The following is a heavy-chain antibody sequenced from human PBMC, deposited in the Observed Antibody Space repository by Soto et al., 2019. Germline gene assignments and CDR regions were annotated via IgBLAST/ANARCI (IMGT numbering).Heavy chain of an antibody. Sequence: SETLSLTCIVSGESISSSSYYWGWIRQPPGKGLEWIGSIYYSGRTYYNPSFKSRVTISIDTSKNQFSLKLSSVTATDTAVYYCTRQRTTVVTQAYFDHWGQGALVTVSS. D-gene: IGHD2-21*02. CDR3: TRQRTTVVTQAYFDH. CDR2: IYYSGRT. CDR1: GESISSSSYY. V-gene: IGHV4-39*01. J-gene: IGHJ4*02.